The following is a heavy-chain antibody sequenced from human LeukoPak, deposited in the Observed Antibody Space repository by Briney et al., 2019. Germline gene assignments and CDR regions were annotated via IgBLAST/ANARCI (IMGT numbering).Heavy chain of an antibody. J-gene: IGHJ6*02. D-gene: IGHD6-6*01. Sequence: GGSLRLSCAASGFTFSNYAMNWVRQAPGKGLEWVSYISSSSSTIYYADSVKGRFTISRDNAKNSLYLQMNSLRAEDTAVYYCARDSSSALDFFYYYGMDVWGQGTTVTVSS. CDR2: ISSSSSTI. CDR3: ARDSSSALDFFYYYGMDV. CDR1: GFTFSNYA. V-gene: IGHV3-48*01.